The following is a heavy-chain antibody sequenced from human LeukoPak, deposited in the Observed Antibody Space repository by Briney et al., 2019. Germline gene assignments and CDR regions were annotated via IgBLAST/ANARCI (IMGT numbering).Heavy chain of an antibody. Sequence: GGSLRLSCAASGFTFSGSAMHWVRQASGKGLGWVGRIRSKVNSNATEIAASVKGKFTISRDDSKQTAYLQMNSLKTEDTAVYYCTTPRLGAFDIWGQGTMVTVSS. V-gene: IGHV3-73*01. CDR3: TTPRLGAFDI. CDR2: IRSKVNSNAT. J-gene: IGHJ3*02. CDR1: GFTFSGSA.